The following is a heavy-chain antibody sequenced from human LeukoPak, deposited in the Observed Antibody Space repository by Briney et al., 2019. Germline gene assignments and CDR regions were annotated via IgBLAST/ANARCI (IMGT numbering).Heavy chain of an antibody. V-gene: IGHV3-21*01. Sequence: YIYYADSVKGRFTISRDNAKNSLYLQMNSLRAEDTAVYYCARLVRSSSSVRPYYYYMDVWGKGTTVTVSS. CDR3: ARLVRSSSSVRPYYYYMDV. D-gene: IGHD6-13*01. J-gene: IGHJ6*03. CDR2: YI.